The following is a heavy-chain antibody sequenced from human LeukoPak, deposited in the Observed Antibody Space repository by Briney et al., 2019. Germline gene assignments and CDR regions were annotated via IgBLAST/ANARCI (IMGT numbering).Heavy chain of an antibody. D-gene: IGHD6-19*01. Sequence: PGGSLRLSCAASGFTFSDYYMSWIRQAPGKGLEWVSAISGSGGSTYYADSVKGRFTISRDSSKNTLFLQMNSLRVEDTAVYYCARGMYSSGWYSDYWGQGTLVTVSS. J-gene: IGHJ4*02. CDR3: ARGMYSSGWYSDY. CDR1: GFTFSDYY. V-gene: IGHV3-23*01. CDR2: ISGSGGST.